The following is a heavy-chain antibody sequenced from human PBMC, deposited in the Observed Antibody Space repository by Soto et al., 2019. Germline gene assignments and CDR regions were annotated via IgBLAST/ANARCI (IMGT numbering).Heavy chain of an antibody. J-gene: IGHJ6*02. D-gene: IGHD6-6*01. CDR1: GYTXTSYD. CDR2: MNPNSGNT. Sequence: SXKVCFKASGYTXTSYDIDLVRQATGQGLEWIGWMNPNSGNTGCAQKFQGRVTMTMNTSISTAYMELRGLRSEDTAVYYFARARGEQLGPKDYYYYGMDVWGQGTTGTVSS. V-gene: IGHV1-8*01. CDR3: ARARGEQLGPKDYYYYGMDV.